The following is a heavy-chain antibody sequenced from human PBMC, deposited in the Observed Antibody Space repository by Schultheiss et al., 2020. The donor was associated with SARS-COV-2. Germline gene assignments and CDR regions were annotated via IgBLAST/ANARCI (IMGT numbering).Heavy chain of an antibody. Sequence: GESLKISCVASGFTFSSYGMHWVRQAPGKGLEWVGRIRSKANSYATAYAASVKGRFTISRDESRNTSYLQMNSLKIEDTAVYYCTRNSTSSGWFDPWGQGTLVTVSS. D-gene: IGHD5-18*01. V-gene: IGHV3-73*01. CDR1: GFTFSSYG. CDR2: IRSKANSYAT. CDR3: TRNSTSSGWFDP. J-gene: IGHJ5*02.